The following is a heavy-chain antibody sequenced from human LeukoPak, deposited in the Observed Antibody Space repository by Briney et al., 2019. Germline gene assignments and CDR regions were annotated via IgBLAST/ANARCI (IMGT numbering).Heavy chain of an antibody. V-gene: IGHV3-21*01. D-gene: IGHD6-13*01. CDR3: AGGLYSSSWYWYY. CDR1: GFTFSSYS. CDR2: ISSSSSYI. J-gene: IGHJ4*02. Sequence: GGSLRLSCAASGFTFSSYSMNWVRQAPGKGLEWVSSISSSSSYIYYADSVKGRFTISRDNAKNSLYLQMNSLRAEDTAVYYCAGGLYSSSWYWYYWGQGTLVTVSS.